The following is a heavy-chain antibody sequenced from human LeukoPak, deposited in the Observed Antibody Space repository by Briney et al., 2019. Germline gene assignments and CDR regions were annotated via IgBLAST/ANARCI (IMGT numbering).Heavy chain of an antibody. CDR3: ARTSIAAYYYYYMDV. V-gene: IGHV4-4*07. D-gene: IGHD6-6*01. J-gene: IGHJ6*03. CDR1: SGSISSYY. CDR2: IYTSGST. Sequence: PSETLSLTCTVSSGSISSYYWSWIRQPAGKGLEWIGRIYTSGSTNYNPSLKSRVTMSVDTSKNQFSLKLSSVTAADTAVYYCARTSIAAYYYYYMDVWGKGTTVTVSS.